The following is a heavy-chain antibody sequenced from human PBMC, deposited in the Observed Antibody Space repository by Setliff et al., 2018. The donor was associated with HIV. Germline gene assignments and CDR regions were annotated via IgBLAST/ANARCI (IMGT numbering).Heavy chain of an antibody. J-gene: IGHJ4*02. Sequence: ASVKVSCKASGYTFTNYDINRVRQAAGQGLEWMAWMNPNTGNTGYAQKFRGRVTLTRNTSISTDYLELSSLRSEDTAMYYCARYEGVMTYAAYPLGHWGQGTLVTVSS. D-gene: IGHD3-16*01. CDR3: ARYEGVMTYAAYPLGH. CDR2: MNPNTGNT. V-gene: IGHV1-8*02. CDR1: GYTFTNYD.